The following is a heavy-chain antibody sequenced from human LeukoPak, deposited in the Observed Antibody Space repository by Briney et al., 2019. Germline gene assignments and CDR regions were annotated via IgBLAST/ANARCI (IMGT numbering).Heavy chain of an antibody. CDR3: ARDKERAVAGILYYSYMDV. J-gene: IGHJ6*03. CDR1: GFTFSIYS. V-gene: IGHV3-21*01. CDR2: IIRIRSYI. Sequence: GGSLTLSCAPSGFTFSIYSMNWVRQAPGRGLEWVSSIIRIRSYIYYADSVKGRLTISRDNANNSLYLQMNSLRAENTAVYYCARDKERAVAGILYYSYMDVWGKGTTVTISS. D-gene: IGHD6-19*01.